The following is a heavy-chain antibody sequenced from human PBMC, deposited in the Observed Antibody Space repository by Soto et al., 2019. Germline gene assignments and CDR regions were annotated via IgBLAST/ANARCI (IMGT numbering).Heavy chain of an antibody. J-gene: IGHJ4*02. V-gene: IGHV3-23*01. Sequence: EVQLSESGGGLVQPGGSLTLSCAASGFTFNRYGMSWVRQAPGKGLEWVSAISGSGDSTYYADSVKGRFTISRDSSNNTLYLQMNNLRADDTALYFCVKLRLELLYLDSWGLGALVIVSS. CDR2: ISGSGDST. D-gene: IGHD1-7*01. CDR3: VKLRLELLYLDS. CDR1: GFTFNRYG.